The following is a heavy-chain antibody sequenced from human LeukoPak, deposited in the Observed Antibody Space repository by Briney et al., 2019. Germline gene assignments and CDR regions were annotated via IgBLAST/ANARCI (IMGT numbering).Heavy chain of an antibody. CDR2: IYYSGNS. V-gene: IGHV4-59*01. CDR3: ARHSMIRPDNWFDP. J-gene: IGHJ5*02. CDR1: GASISNYY. Sequence: SETLSLTCTVSGASISNYYWSWFRQLPGKGLEWIGHIYYSGNSNYNPSLKSRVTISGDTSKNHFSLKLSSVTAADTAIYYCARHSMIRPDNWFDPWGQGTLVTVSS. D-gene: IGHD3-3*02.